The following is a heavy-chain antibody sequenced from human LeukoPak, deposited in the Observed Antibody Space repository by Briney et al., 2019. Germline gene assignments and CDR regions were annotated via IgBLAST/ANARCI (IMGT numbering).Heavy chain of an antibody. CDR1: GFTFSSYG. J-gene: IGHJ4*02. V-gene: IGHV3-30*03. D-gene: IGHD3-22*01. CDR2: ISYDGSNK. CDR3: ARETENYYDSSGYYDGVYFDY. Sequence: GGSLRLSCAASGFTFSSYGMHWVRQAPGKGLEWVAVISYDGSNKYYADSVKGRFTISRDNSKNTLYLQMNSLRAEDTAVYYCARETENYYDSSGYYDGVYFDYWGQGTLVTVSS.